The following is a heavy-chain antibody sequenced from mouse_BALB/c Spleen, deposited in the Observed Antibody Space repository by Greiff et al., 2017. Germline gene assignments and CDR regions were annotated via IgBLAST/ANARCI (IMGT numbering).Heavy chain of an antibody. CDR2: ISNGGGST. D-gene: IGHD1-1*01. CDR1: GFTFSSYT. J-gene: IGHJ1*01. Sequence: EVQVVESGGGLVQPGGSLKLSCAASGFTFSSYTMSWVRQTPEKRLEWVAYISNGGGSTYYPDTVKGRFTISRDNAKNTLYLQMSSLKSEDTAMYYCARTRHYYGSSYWYFDVWGAGTTVTVSS. CDR3: ARTRHYYGSSYWYFDV. V-gene: IGHV5-12-2*01.